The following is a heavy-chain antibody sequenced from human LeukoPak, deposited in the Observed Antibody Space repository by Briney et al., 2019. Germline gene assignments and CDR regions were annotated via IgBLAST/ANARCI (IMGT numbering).Heavy chain of an antibody. V-gene: IGHV1-46*01. D-gene: IGHD1-1*01. CDR2: INPSGGTT. CDR3: AREGSGELDY. J-gene: IGHJ4*02. CDR1: GYTFTSYY. Sequence: ASVKVSCKASGYTFTSYYIHWVRQAPGQGLEWMGIINPSGGTTTYVKRFQGRVTMTRDTSTSTVYMELSSLRSEDTAVYYCAREGSGELDYWGQGTLVTVSS.